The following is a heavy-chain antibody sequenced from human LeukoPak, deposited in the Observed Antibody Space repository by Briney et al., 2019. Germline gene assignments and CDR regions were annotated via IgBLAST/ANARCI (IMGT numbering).Heavy chain of an antibody. J-gene: IGHJ5*02. Sequence: WASVTVSCKASGYTFSSYGISWVRQAPGQGVEGMGWISAHNGNTNYAQKVPGRVTMTTDTSTSTAYMELGSLRSDDTAVYYCARGSSIATLGFDPWGQGTLVTVSP. V-gene: IGHV1-18*01. CDR2: ISAHNGNT. D-gene: IGHD6-6*01. CDR1: GYTFSSYG. CDR3: ARGSSIATLGFDP.